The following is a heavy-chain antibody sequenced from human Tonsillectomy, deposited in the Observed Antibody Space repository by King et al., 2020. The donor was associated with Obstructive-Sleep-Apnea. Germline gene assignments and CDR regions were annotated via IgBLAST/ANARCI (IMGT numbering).Heavy chain of an antibody. J-gene: IGHJ4*02. Sequence: VQLQESGPGLVKPSETLSLTCTVSGGSISSYYWSWIRQPPGKGLEWIGYIYYSGSTNYNPSFKSRVTISVDTSKNQFSLKLNSVTAADTAVSSCARQEFSNYCIGGSCYADYWGQGTLVSVSS. D-gene: IGHD2-15*01. V-gene: IGHV4-59*08. CDR3: ARQEFSNYCIGGSCYADY. CDR1: GGSISSYY. CDR2: IYYSGST.